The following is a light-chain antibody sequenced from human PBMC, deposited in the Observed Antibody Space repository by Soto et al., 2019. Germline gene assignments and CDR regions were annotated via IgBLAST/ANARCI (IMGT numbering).Light chain of an antibody. J-gene: IGKJ1*01. CDR1: QSIINW. CDR2: KAS. Sequence: DIQMTQSPSTLSASVGDRVTITCRASQSIINWLGWYQQKPGKAPKLLIYKASSLESVVPSRFSGSGAGTDFTLTINRLQPDDFATYYCQQYNSLPWTFGQGTKVDIK. CDR3: QQYNSLPWT. V-gene: IGKV1-5*03.